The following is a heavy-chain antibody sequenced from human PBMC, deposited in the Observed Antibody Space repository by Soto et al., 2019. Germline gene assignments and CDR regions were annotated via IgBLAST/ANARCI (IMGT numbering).Heavy chain of an antibody. CDR3: AKAGSGGDCPGD. J-gene: IGHJ4*02. CDR1: GFSFSAYG. Sequence: QVQLVESGGGVVQPGRSLRLSCAASGFSFSAYGMHWVRQAPGKGLESVAIILFDSRNKYYADSVKGRFTISRDDSKNTVFLQMNSLREEDTAVYYCAKAGSGGDCPGDWGQGTLVTVS. V-gene: IGHV3-30*18. D-gene: IGHD2-21*02. CDR2: ILFDSRNK.